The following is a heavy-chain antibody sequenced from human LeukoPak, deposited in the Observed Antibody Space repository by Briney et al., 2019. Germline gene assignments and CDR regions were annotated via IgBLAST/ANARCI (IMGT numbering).Heavy chain of an antibody. V-gene: IGHV3-53*01. CDR3: AGPRFGELLYDY. CDR2: IYSSGTT. D-gene: IGHD3-10*01. J-gene: IGHJ4*02. CDR1: GFTVSTNY. Sequence: GGSLRLSCAASGFTVSTNYMSWFRQAPGKGLEWVSVIYSSGTTYYADSVKGRFTISRDDSKNTLYLQMNSLRAEDTAVYYCAGPRFGELLYDYWGQGTLVTVSS.